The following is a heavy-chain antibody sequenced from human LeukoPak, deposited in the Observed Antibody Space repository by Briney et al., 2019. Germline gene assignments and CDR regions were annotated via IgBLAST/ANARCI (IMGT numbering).Heavy chain of an antibody. V-gene: IGHV5-51*01. Sequence: GESLQISCKGSGYSFTSYWIGWVRPLPGKGLEWMGIIYPGDSDTRYSPSFQGQVTISADKSISTAYLQWSSLKASDTAMYYCARAPYYYDSSGSRYDYYGMDVWGQGTTVTVSS. CDR1: GYSFTSYW. D-gene: IGHD3-22*01. CDR3: ARAPYYYDSSGSRYDYYGMDV. CDR2: IYPGDSDT. J-gene: IGHJ6*02.